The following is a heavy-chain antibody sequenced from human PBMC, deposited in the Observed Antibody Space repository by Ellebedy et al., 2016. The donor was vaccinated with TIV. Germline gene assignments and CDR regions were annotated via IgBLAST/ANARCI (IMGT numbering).Heavy chain of an antibody. J-gene: IGHJ3*01. V-gene: IGHV4-39*01. CDR1: GGSISSSTSY. D-gene: IGHD4-23*01. Sequence: SETLSLTCTVSGGSISSSTSYWGWIRQPPGKGLEWIGSVYYSGTTYYNPSLKSRVTISLDTSKNQFSLSLSSVTAADTAVYYCARGIGGKFDAFDLWGQGTVVTVSS. CDR2: VYYSGTT. CDR3: ARGIGGKFDAFDL.